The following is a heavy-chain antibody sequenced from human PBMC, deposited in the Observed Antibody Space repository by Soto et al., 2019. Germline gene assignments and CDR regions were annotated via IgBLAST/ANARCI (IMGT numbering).Heavy chain of an antibody. V-gene: IGHV4-39*07. J-gene: IGHJ4*02. CDR3: ARGMTTVTTFDY. CDR2: IFYSGTT. CDR1: GGSISSSSYY. D-gene: IGHD4-17*01. Sequence: SETLSLTCTVSGGSISSSSYYWGWIRQPPGKGLEWIGSIFYSGTTYYNPSLKSRVTISVDTSKNQFSLKLSSVTAADTAVYYCARGMTTVTTFDYWGQGTLVTVSS.